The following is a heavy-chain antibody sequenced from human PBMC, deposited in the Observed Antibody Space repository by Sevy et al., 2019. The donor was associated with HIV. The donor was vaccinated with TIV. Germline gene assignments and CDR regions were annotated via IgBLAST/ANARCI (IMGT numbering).Heavy chain of an antibody. J-gene: IGHJ4*02. V-gene: IGHV3-72*01. D-gene: IGHD6-13*01. CDR2: TRNKANSYTT. CDR3: ARVIAAAGVDY. Sequence: GGSLRLSCAASGFTFSDHYMDCVRQAPGKGLEWVGRTRNKANSYTTEYAGSVKGRFTISSDDSKNSLYLQMNSLKTEDTAVYYCARVIAAAGVDYWGQGTLVTVSS. CDR1: GFTFSDHY.